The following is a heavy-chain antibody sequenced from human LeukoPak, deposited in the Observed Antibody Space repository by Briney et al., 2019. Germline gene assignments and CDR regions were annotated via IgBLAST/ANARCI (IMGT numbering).Heavy chain of an antibody. CDR2: ISSSSSYI. Sequence: GGSLRLSCAASGFTFSSYWMSWVRQAPGKGLEWVSSISSSSSYIYYADSVKGRFTISRDNAKNSLYLQMNSLRAEDTAVYYCARVYYYDSSGYYSDVADAFDIWGQGTMVTVSS. CDR1: GFTFSSYW. V-gene: IGHV3-21*01. CDR3: ARVYYYDSSGYYSDVADAFDI. D-gene: IGHD3-22*01. J-gene: IGHJ3*02.